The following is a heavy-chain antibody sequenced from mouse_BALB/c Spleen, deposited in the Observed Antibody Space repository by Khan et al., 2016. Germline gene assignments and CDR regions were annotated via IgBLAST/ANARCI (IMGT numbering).Heavy chain of an antibody. CDR1: DYTFTSYW. J-gene: IGHJ3*01. CDR3: ARRDYGNPAWFAY. Sequence: QVQLKESGAELAKPGASVKMSCKASDYTFTSYWMHWVKQRPGQGLEWIGYINPSTGYTEYNQKFKDKATLTADKSSSTAYMQLSSLTSEDSAVYYCARRDYGNPAWFAYWGQGTLVTVSA. D-gene: IGHD2-1*01. CDR2: INPSTGYT. V-gene: IGHV1-7*01.